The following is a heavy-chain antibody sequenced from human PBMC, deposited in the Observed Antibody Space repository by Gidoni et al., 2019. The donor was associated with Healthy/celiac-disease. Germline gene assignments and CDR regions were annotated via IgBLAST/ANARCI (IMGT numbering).Heavy chain of an antibody. CDR1: GFTFSRAW. D-gene: IGHD1-7*01. CDR2: IKQDGSEK. CDR3: ARDDGNWNYDLYYYYYMDV. J-gene: IGHJ6*03. V-gene: IGHV3-7*03. Sequence: EVQLVESGGGLVQPGGSRRLSCAASGFTFSRAWMSWVRQAPGKGLEWVANIKQDGSEKYYVDSVKGRFTISRDNAKNSLYLQMNSLRAEDTAVYYCARDDGNWNYDLYYYYYMDVWGKGTTVTVSS.